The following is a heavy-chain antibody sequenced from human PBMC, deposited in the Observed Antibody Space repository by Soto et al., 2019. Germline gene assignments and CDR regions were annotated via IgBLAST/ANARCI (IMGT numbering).Heavy chain of an antibody. CDR3: ARYVGYCSSTSCRYLGGNYYCGMDV. J-gene: IGHJ6*02. Sequence: ASVKVSCKASGYTFTSYGISWVRQAPGQGLEWMGWISAYNGNTNYAQKLQGRVTMTTDTSTSTAYMELRSLRSDDTAVYYCARYVGYCSSTSCRYLGGNYYCGMDVWGQ. CDR1: GYTFTSYG. V-gene: IGHV1-18*01. CDR2: ISAYNGNT. D-gene: IGHD2-2*01.